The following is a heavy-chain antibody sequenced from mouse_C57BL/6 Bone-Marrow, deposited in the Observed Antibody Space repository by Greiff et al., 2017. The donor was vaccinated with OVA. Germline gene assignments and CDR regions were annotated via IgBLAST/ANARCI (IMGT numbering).Heavy chain of an antibody. J-gene: IGHJ2*01. V-gene: IGHV1-81*01. CDR1: GYTFTSYG. CDR3: ARGWLLNFDY. CDR2: IYPRSGNT. Sequence: VMLVESGAELARPGASVKLSCKASGYTFTSYGISWVKQRTGQGLEWIGEIYPRSGNTYYNEKFKGKATLTADKSSSTAYMELRSLTSEDSAVYFCARGWLLNFDYWGQGTTLTVSS. D-gene: IGHD2-3*01.